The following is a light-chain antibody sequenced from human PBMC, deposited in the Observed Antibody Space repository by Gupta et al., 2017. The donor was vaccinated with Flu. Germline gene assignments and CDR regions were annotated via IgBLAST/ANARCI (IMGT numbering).Light chain of an antibody. Sequence: IQLTQSPSTLSASVGDEVSVTCRASQSVSYWLAWFQHKPGKAPRLLIYKASNLQTGVPSRISGSGYGTEFTLTISNLQPDDFATYHCQQYSSYPWTFGQETSVEI. CDR2: KAS. CDR3: QQYSSYPWT. CDR1: QSVSYW. J-gene: IGKJ1*01. V-gene: IGKV1-5*03.